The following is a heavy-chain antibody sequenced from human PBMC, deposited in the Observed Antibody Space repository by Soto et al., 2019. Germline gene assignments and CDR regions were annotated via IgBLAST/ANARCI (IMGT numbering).Heavy chain of an antibody. CDR1: GITFDDYA. D-gene: IGHD6-13*01. J-gene: IGHJ6*02. CDR3: AKDGRSSWYRYYYYGMDV. Sequence: LRLSCAASGITFDDYAMHWVRQAPGKGLEWVSGISWNSGSIGYADSVKGRFTISRDNAKNSLYLQMNSLRAEDTALYYCAKDGRSSWYRYYYYGMDVWGQGTTVTVSS. V-gene: IGHV3-9*01. CDR2: ISWNSGSI.